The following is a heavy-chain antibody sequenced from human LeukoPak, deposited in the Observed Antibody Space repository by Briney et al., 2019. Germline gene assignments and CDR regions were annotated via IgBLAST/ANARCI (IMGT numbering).Heavy chain of an antibody. CDR2: IYPGDSDT. V-gene: IGHV5-51*01. J-gene: IGHJ4*02. Sequence: GESLKISCKGSGYSFTSYWIGWVRQMPGKGLEWMGIIYPGDSDTRYSPSFQGQVTISADKSISTAYLQWSSLKASDTAMYYCGRLGIAGATRNYFDYWGQGTLVTVSS. D-gene: IGHD1-26*01. CDR3: GRLGIAGATRNYFDY. CDR1: GYSFTSYW.